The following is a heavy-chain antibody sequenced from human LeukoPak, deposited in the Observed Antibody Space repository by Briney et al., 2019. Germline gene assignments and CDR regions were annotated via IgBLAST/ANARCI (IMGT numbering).Heavy chain of an antibody. J-gene: IGHJ4*02. V-gene: IGHV4-59*01. D-gene: IGHD4-17*01. CDR1: GFTFSNYW. CDR3: ARSAGDGDYAHYFDY. Sequence: KPGGSLRLSCAASGFTFSNYWMHWVRQAPGKGLEWIGYIYYSGSTNYNPSLKSRVTISVDTSKNQFSLKLGSVTAADTAVYYCARSAGDGDYAHYFDYWGQGTLVTVSS. CDR2: IYYSGST.